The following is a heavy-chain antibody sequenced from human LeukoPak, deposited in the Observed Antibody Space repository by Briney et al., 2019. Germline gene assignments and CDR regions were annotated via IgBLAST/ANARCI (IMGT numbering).Heavy chain of an antibody. J-gene: IGHJ4*02. D-gene: IGHD2-2*01. CDR2: ISNSGGST. CDR3: ARWYCSSTSCYYDY. CDR1: GFTFSSYA. Sequence: GGSLRLSCAASGFTFSSYAMNWVRQAPGKGLEWVSSISNSGGSTYYADSVKGRFTISRDNSKNTLYLQMNSLRAEDTAVYYCARWYCSSTSCYYDYWGQGTLVTVSS. V-gene: IGHV3-23*01.